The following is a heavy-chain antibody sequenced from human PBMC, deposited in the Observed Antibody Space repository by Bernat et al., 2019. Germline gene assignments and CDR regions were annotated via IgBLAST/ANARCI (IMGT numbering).Heavy chain of an antibody. Sequence: EVQLLESGGGLTQPGGSLRLSCAASGFTFSNFGMSWVRQAPGKGLEWVSSIIDTGGNTYYADSVKGRFTVSRDNSRDTLFLQMNSLRAEDTAVYFCAKRIQYSSLEAYFDYWGQGALVTVSS. CDR3: AKRIQYSSLEAYFDY. D-gene: IGHD6-19*01. CDR2: IIDTGGNT. V-gene: IGHV3-23*01. J-gene: IGHJ4*02. CDR1: GFTFSNFG.